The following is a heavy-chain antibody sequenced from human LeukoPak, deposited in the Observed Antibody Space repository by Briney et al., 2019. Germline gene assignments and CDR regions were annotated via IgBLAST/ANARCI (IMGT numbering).Heavy chain of an antibody. D-gene: IGHD6-19*01. V-gene: IGHV3-23*01. CDR3: VAGSGWRFDY. CDR1: GFTFSSHT. J-gene: IGHJ4*02. CDR2: ISGSGVNT. Sequence: GGSLRLSCAASGFTFSSHTMSWVRQAPGKGLEWVSGISGSGVNTYYANSVKGRFTISRDNAKNSLYVQMNSLRVEDTAVYYCVAGSGWRFDYWGQGTLVTVSS.